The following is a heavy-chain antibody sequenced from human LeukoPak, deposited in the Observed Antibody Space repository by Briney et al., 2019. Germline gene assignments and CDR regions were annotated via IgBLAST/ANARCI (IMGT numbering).Heavy chain of an antibody. CDR3: ARDSIGASGYYDY. V-gene: IGHV3-11*01. CDR2: ISSSGSTI. D-gene: IGHD6-25*01. J-gene: IGHJ4*02. CDR1: GFTFSDYY. Sequence: PGGSLRLSCAASGFTFSDYYMSWIRQAPGKGLEWVSYISSSGSTIYYADSVRGRFTISRDNAKNSLYLQMNSLRAEDAAVYYCARDSIGASGYYDYWGQGTLVTVSS.